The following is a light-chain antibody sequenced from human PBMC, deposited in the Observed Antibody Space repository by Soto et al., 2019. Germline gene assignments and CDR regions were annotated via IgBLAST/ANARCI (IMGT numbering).Light chain of an antibody. Sequence: EIVMTQSPATLSVSPGERATLSCRASQSVSSNLAWYQQKPGQTPKLLISVASTRATGIPARFSGSGSGTEFTLTISSLHSEDFAVYYCQQYNVWPLTFGGGTKVEFK. V-gene: IGKV3-15*01. J-gene: IGKJ4*01. CDR2: VAS. CDR1: QSVSSN. CDR3: QQYNVWPLT.